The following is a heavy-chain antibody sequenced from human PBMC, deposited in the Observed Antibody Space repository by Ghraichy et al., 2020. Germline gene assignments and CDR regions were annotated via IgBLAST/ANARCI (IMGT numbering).Heavy chain of an antibody. Sequence: ASVKVSCKASSYTFTSYAISWVRQAPGQGLEWMGWISTYNDNTNYAQKLQGRVTMTTDTSTSTAYMELRGLRSDDTAVYYCARDKGSSSWYYFDYWGQGTLVTVSS. CDR1: SYTFTSYA. V-gene: IGHV1-18*01. D-gene: IGHD6-13*01. J-gene: IGHJ4*02. CDR2: ISTYNDNT. CDR3: ARDKGSSSWYYFDY.